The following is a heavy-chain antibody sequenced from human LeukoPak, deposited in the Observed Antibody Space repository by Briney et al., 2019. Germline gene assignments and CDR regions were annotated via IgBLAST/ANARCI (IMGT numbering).Heavy chain of an antibody. CDR2: ISSSGSTI. J-gene: IGHJ4*02. D-gene: IGHD6-19*01. CDR3: ARVGSGWSLQYYFDY. Sequence: PGGSLRLSCAASGFTFSSYEMNWVRQAPGKGLEWVSYISSSGSTIYYADSVKGRFTISRDNAKNSLYLQMNSLRAEDTAVYYCARVGSGWSLQYYFDYWGQGTLVTVSS. V-gene: IGHV3-48*03. CDR1: GFTFSSYE.